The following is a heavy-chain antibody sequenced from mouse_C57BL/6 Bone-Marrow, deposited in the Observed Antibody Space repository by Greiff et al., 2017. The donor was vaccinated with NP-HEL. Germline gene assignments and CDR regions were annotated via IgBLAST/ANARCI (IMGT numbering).Heavy chain of an antibody. J-gene: IGHJ3*01. CDR3: ARDRDDYDVPFAY. CDR2: IYYSGTI. V-gene: IGHV3-5*01. Sequence: VQLKESGPGLVKPSQSVFLTCTVTGISITTGNYRWSWIRQFPGNKLEWIGYIYYSGTITYNPSLTSRTTITRDTPKNQFFLEMNSLTAEDTATYYCARDRDDYDVPFAYWGQGTLVTVSA. CDR1: GISITTGNYR. D-gene: IGHD2-4*01.